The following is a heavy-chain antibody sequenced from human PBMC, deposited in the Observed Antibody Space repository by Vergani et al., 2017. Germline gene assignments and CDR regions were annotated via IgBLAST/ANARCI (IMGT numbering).Heavy chain of an antibody. CDR1: GFTFSSYA. D-gene: IGHD1-26*01. CDR3: ARGFSLSYQRYYFDY. Sequence: EVQLVESGGGLVQPGGSLRLSCAASGFTFSSYAMHWARQAPGNGLEYVSAISSNGGSTYYANSVKGRFTISRDNSKNTLYLQMSSLRAEDMAVYYCARGFSLSYQRYYFDYWGQGTLVTVSS. J-gene: IGHJ4*02. CDR2: ISSNGGST. V-gene: IGHV3-64*01.